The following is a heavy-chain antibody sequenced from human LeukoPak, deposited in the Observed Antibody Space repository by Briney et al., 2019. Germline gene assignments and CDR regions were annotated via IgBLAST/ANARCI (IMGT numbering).Heavy chain of an antibody. CDR1: GGSVSSGSYY. D-gene: IGHD3-9*01. V-gene: IGHV4-61*01. J-gene: IGHJ4*02. CDR3: AVLRYFDWAFDY. CDR2: IYYSGST. Sequence: SETLSLTCTVSGGSVSSGSYYWSWIRQPPGKGLEWLGYIYYSGSTNYNPSLKSRVTISVDTSKNQFSLKLSSVTAADTAVYYCAVLRYFDWAFDYWGQGTLVTVSS.